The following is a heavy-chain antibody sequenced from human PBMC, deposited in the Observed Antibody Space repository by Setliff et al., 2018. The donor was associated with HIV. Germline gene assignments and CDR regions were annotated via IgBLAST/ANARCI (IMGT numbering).Heavy chain of an antibody. D-gene: IGHD3-9*01. CDR1: GVSISSSSYS. V-gene: IGHV4-39*01. Sequence: SETLSLTCAVSGVSISSSSYSWGWIRRPPGTGLDWIGSIYFSGSTYYNPSLESRVTISMDTSKNQFSLKLTSVTAADTAVYYCARHPRHYNILTGYRYYYMDVWGKGTTVTV. CDR3: ARHPRHYNILTGYRYYYMDV. J-gene: IGHJ6*03. CDR2: IYFSGST.